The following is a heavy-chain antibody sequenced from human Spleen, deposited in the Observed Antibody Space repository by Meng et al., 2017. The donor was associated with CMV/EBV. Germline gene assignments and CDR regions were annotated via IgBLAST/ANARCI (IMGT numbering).Heavy chain of an antibody. D-gene: IGHD2-2*01. CDR3: ARSWVQPTMPDAFDL. J-gene: IGHJ3*01. CDR1: GGAVSSGNYY. Sequence: LPCTVSGGAVSSGNYYCSWIRQPPGKGLEWIGYIYYSGSTSYSPSLKSRVTISVDTSKDQFSLRLSSVTAADTAVYFRARSWVQPTMPDAFDLWGQGTLVTVSS. CDR2: IYYSGST. V-gene: IGHV4-61*01.